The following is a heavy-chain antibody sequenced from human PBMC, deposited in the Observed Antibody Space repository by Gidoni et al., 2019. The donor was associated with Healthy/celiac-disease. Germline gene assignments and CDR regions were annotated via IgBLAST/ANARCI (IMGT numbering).Heavy chain of an antibody. CDR1: GFTFSSYS. D-gene: IGHD3-10*01. J-gene: IGHJ6*02. CDR2: ISSSISYI. CDR3: ARDERITMVRGVAVYYGMDV. Sequence: EVQLVESGGGLVKPGGSLRLSWAASGFTFSSYSMTWVRQAPGKGLEWVSSISSSISYIYYADSVKGRFTISRDNAKNSLYLQMNSLRAEDTAVYYCARDERITMVRGVAVYYGMDVWGQGTTVTVSS. V-gene: IGHV3-21*01.